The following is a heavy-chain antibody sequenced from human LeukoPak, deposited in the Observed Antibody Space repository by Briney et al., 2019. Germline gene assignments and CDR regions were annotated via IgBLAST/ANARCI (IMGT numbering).Heavy chain of an antibody. Sequence: PWGSLRLSCAASGFTFSSYAMSWVRQAPGKGLEWVSAISGSGGSTYYADSVKGRFSISRDNSKNTLYLQLNSLRAEDTAVYYCAKEKAAYCSSTTCFDGYDYWGQGTLVTVSS. J-gene: IGHJ4*02. V-gene: IGHV3-23*01. D-gene: IGHD2-2*01. CDR3: AKEKAAYCSSTTCFDGYDY. CDR1: GFTFSSYA. CDR2: ISGSGGST.